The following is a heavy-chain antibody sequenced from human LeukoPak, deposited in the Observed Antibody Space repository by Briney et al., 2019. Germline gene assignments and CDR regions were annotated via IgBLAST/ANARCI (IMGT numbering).Heavy chain of an antibody. CDR3: ARDWGGHSGYDRNWFDP. D-gene: IGHD5-12*01. CDR1: GFTFSNYA. Sequence: PGGSLRLSCAASGFTFSNYAVHWVRQAPGKELEWVAVISKDGSNKYYADSVKGRFTISRDNSKNTLYLQMNSLRTEDTAVYYCARDWGGHSGYDRNWFDPCGQGTLVTVSS. CDR2: ISKDGSNK. V-gene: IGHV3-30-3*01. J-gene: IGHJ5*02.